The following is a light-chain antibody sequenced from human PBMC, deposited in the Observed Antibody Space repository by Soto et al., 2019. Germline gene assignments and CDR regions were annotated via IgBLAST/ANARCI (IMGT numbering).Light chain of an antibody. CDR2: ENN. J-gene: IGLJ1*01. V-gene: IGLV1-40*01. CDR3: ISYTGRSTSYV. CDR1: SSNIGGGFD. Sequence: QSVLTQPPSVSGAPGQRVTISCTGTSSNIGGGFDVQWYQQLPGGAPKLLIYENNRRPSGVPDRFSGSKSGTSASLAITGLQAEDEADYYCISYTGRSTSYVFGNGTKVTV.